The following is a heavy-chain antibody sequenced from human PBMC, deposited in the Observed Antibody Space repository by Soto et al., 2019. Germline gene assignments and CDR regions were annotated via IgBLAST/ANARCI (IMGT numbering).Heavy chain of an antibody. CDR2: ISSNGGST. J-gene: IGHJ4*02. V-gene: IGHV3-23*01. D-gene: IGHD5-18*01. CDR3: SKRRVRWLQRSFDY. Sequence: GGSLRLSCVASGFPFSNSAMTWVRQAPGKGLEWVSAISSNGGSTYQADSVRGRFTISRDNSKNTLYLQMNSLRAEDTAVYYCSKRRVRWLQRSFDYWGQGTLVTVSS. CDR1: GFPFSNSA.